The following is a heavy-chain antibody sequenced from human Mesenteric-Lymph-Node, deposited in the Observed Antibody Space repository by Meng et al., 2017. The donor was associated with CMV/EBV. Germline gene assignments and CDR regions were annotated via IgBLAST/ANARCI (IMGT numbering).Heavy chain of an antibody. CDR3: ARQEQSDWFDP. CDR2: IYPDDSDT. CDR1: GYNFTNHW. D-gene: IGHD1/OR15-1a*01. J-gene: IGHJ5*02. Sequence: GESLKISCQGSGYNFTNHWIGWVRQMPGKGLEWMAIIYPDDSDTRYSPSFQGQVTISADKSISTAYLQWSSLKASDTAMYYCARQEQSDWFDPWGQGTLVTVSS. V-gene: IGHV5-51*01.